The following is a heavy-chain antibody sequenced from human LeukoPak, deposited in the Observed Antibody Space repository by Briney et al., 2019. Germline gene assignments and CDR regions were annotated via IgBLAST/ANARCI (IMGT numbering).Heavy chain of an antibody. CDR3: VKRPDEDGN. Sequence: GGSLRLSCSASGFTFSSYAIHWVRQAPGKGLEYVSAISSNERSTYYADSVKGRFTISRDNSKNTMYLQLSSLKPEDMAVYYCVKRPDEDGNWGQGTLVTVSS. V-gene: IGHV3-64D*06. J-gene: IGHJ4*02. D-gene: IGHD1-14*01. CDR1: GFTFSSYA. CDR2: ISSNERST.